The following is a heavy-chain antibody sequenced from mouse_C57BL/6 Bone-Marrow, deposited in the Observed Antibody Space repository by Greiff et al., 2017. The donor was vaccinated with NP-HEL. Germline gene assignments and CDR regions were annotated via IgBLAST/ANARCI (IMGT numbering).Heavy chain of an antibody. V-gene: IGHV5-4*01. D-gene: IGHD2-3*01. CDR2: ISDGGSYT. J-gene: IGHJ4*01. CDR3: ARDHNGYSYYYAMDY. Sequence: EVKLVESGGGLVKPGGSLKLSCAASGFTFSSYAMSWVRQTPEKRLEWVATISDGGSYTYYPDNVKGRFTISRDNAKNNLYLQMSQLKSEDTAMYDCARDHNGYSYYYAMDYWGQGTSVTVSS. CDR1: GFTFSSYA.